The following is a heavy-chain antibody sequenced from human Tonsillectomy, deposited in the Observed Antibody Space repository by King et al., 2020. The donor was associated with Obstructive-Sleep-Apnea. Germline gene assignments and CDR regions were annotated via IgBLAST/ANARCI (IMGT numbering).Heavy chain of an antibody. CDR3: ARMRYGSGTYREIYDY. CDR2: IDWVEDK. CDR1: GFSLTSSEMC. J-gene: IGHJ4*02. Sequence: TLKESGPALVKPTQTLTLTCTFSGFSLTSSEMCVSWIRQPPGKALEWLARIDWVEDKNYSTSLKTRLTISKDTSKNQVVLTITNMDPVDTATYYCARMRYGSGTYREIYDYWGQGTLVTVSS. D-gene: IGHD3-10*01. V-gene: IGHV2-70*11.